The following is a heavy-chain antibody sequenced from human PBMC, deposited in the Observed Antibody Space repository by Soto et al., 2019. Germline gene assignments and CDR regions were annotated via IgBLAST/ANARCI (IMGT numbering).Heavy chain of an antibody. CDR1: GFTFSSYS. CDR2: ISSSSSYI. CDR3: ARDLSGPLDY. D-gene: IGHD3-16*02. Sequence: GGSLRLSCAASGFTFSSYSMNWVRQAPGKGLEWVSSISSSSSYIYYADSVKGRFTISRDISKNTLYLQMTSLRAEDTAVYYCARDLSGPLDYWGQGTLVTVSS. J-gene: IGHJ4*02. V-gene: IGHV3-21*01.